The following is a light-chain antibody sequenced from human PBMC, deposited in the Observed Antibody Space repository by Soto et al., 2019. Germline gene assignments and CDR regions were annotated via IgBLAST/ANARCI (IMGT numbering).Light chain of an antibody. Sequence: EILMTQSPPTLSVSPGERATPSCRASQSVSSSYLAWYQQKPGQAPRLLIYGASSRATGIPDRFSGSGSGTDFTLTISRLEPEDFAVYYCQQYGTSPYTFGGGTKVDIK. J-gene: IGKJ4*01. CDR2: GAS. CDR3: QQYGTSPYT. V-gene: IGKV3-20*01. CDR1: QSVSSSY.